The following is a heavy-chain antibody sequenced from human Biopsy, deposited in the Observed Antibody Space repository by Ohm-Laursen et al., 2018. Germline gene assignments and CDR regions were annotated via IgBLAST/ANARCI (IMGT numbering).Heavy chain of an antibody. Sequence: RSLRLSCAAPGFAFSYYGLHWVRQAPGKGPQWVAVMWSDGINKNYADSVKGRFTVSRDNSNNVLYLQMSSLRDEDSAVYYCARDDDTTGHYMILNHWGQGTLVTVSS. CDR2: MWSDGINK. D-gene: IGHD3-9*01. CDR1: GFAFSYYG. V-gene: IGHV3-33*01. J-gene: IGHJ5*02. CDR3: ARDDDTTGHYMILNH.